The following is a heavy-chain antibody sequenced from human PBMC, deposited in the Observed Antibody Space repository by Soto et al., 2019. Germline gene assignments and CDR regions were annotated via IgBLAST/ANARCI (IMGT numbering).Heavy chain of an antibody. J-gene: IGHJ4*01. CDR3: ARANPGHYYDSSGYSGYYFDY. CDR2: IYYSGTT. Sequence: SETLCITCTFSVGSISSYYWSWIRQPPGKGLDLIGYIYYSGTTNYNPSLKRRVTISVDTSKNQFSLKLSSVTAADTAVYYCARANPGHYYDSSGYSGYYFDYWGHGSMVTVSS. D-gene: IGHD3-22*01. CDR1: VGSISSYY. V-gene: IGHV4-59*01.